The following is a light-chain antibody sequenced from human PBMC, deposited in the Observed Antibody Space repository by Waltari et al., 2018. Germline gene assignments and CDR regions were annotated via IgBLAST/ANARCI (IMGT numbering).Light chain of an antibody. Sequence: QSALTHPPSASGSPGQSGSISFTGTRSDICAYNYISCYQHHPGQAPKLTIYEIRQRPSGVPDRFSGSKSGNTASLTVSGLQAEDEGDYYCTSYTDNTNLYVFGSGTKVTVL. J-gene: IGLJ1*01. CDR2: EIR. V-gene: IGLV2-8*01. CDR1: RSDICAYNY. CDR3: TSYTDNTNLYV.